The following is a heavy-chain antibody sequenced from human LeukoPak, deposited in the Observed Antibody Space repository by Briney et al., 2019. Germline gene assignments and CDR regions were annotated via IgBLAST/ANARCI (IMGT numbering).Heavy chain of an antibody. J-gene: IGHJ6*02. D-gene: IGHD2-2*01. Sequence: PSETLSLTCTVSGGSISSYYWSWIRQPPGKGLEWIGYIYYSGSTNYNPSLKSRVTISVDTSKNQFSLKLSSVTAADTAVYYCARGLVVPAASGSIYYYYGMVVWGQGTTVTVSS. CDR1: GGSISSYY. CDR2: IYYSGST. V-gene: IGHV4-59*01. CDR3: ARGLVVPAASGSIYYYYGMVV.